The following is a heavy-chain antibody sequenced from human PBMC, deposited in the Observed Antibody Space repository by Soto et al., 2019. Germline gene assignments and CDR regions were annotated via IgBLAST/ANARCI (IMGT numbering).Heavy chain of an antibody. J-gene: IGHJ4*02. V-gene: IGHV4-59*11. D-gene: IGHD2-8*01. CDR1: GGTSSIHY. Sequence: SQTQCLRWTVAGGTSSIHYWHWIRQHQGKGLEWIGYIYYSGSTNYNPSLKSRVTKSVEKSKNQFSLKLSSVTAADTAVYYCARVYAYYFDYWGQGTLVTVSS. CDR3: ARVYAYYFDY. CDR2: IYYSGST.